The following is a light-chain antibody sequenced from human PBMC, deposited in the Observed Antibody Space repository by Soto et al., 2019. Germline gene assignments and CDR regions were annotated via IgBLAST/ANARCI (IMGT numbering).Light chain of an antibody. Sequence: AIRMTQSPSSFSASTGDRVTITCRASHGISSYLAWYQQKPGKAPKLLIYAASTLQSGVPSRFSGSGSGTDFTLTISCLLSEDFATYYCQQYYSYPRTFGQGTKVEIK. CDR1: HGISSY. V-gene: IGKV1-8*01. J-gene: IGKJ1*01. CDR3: QQYYSYPRT. CDR2: AAS.